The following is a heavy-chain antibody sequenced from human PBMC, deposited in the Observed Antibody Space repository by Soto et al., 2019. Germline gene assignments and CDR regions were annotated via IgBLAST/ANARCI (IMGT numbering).Heavy chain of an antibody. CDR2: ISTSGHNT. J-gene: IGHJ4*02. D-gene: IGHD3-10*01. Sequence: VQMLESGGGLVQPGGSLRLSCAASGFTLGSYATSWVRQAPGKGLEWVSGISTSGHNTYYADSVKGRFTISRDNSKSTLYLQMNSLRAEDTAVYYCAKALGEYLYFFDYWGQGILVTVSS. CDR1: GFTLGSYA. V-gene: IGHV3-23*01. CDR3: AKALGEYLYFFDY.